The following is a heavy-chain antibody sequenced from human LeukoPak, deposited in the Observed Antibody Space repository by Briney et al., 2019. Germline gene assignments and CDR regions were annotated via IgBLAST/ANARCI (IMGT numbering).Heavy chain of an antibody. D-gene: IGHD6-13*01. CDR1: GGSISSGGYY. CDR3: AIPHSSSWFGRAFDY. V-gene: IGHV4-39*07. Sequence: SETLSLTCTVSGGSISSGGYYWSWIRQPPGKGLEWIGEINHSGSTNYNPSLKSRVTISVDTSKNQFSLKLSSVTAADTAVYYCAIPHSSSWFGRAFDYWGQGTLVTVSS. J-gene: IGHJ4*02. CDR2: INHSGST.